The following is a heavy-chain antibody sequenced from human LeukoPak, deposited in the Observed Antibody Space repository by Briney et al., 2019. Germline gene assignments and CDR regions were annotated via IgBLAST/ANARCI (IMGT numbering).Heavy chain of an antibody. CDR3: ATLRRSRSENY. CDR1: GFTFSTFW. J-gene: IGHJ4*02. D-gene: IGHD3-10*01. V-gene: IGHV3-7*05. CDR2: INEDGSEK. Sequence: PGGSLRLSCAASGFTFSTFWIHWVRQVPGKGLEWVANINEDGSEKNYVDSVKGRFTISRDNAKNSLYLQMNSLRAEDTAVYYCATLRRSRSENYWGQGTLVTVSS.